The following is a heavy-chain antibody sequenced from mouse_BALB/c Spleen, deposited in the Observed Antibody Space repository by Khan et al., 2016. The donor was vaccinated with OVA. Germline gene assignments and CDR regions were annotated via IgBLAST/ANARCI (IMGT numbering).Heavy chain of an antibody. V-gene: IGHV2-2*02. CDR1: GFSLDKYS. CDR2: IWSAGST. D-gene: IGHD2-4*01. CDR3: ARRGYDYGRGALFAY. J-gene: IGHJ3*01. Sequence: QVQLKESGPGLVQPSQSLSITCTVSGFSLDKYSVHWIRQSPGKGLEWLGVIWSAGSTDYNAAFISRLPITKDNSRSQVFFKVNSLQPNDTAISLGARRGYDYGRGALFAYWGQGTLVTVSA.